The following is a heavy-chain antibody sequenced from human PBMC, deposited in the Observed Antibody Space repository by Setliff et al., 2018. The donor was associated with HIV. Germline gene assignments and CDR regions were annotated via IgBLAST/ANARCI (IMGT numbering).Heavy chain of an antibody. V-gene: IGHV4-34*01. J-gene: IGHJ4*02. Sequence: PSETLSLTCAVYGGSFSGYYWSWIRQPPGKGLEWIGEINHSGSTNYNPSLKSRVTISVDTSKNQFSLKLTSVTAADTAIYYCARGVNFDYWGQGTQVTVS. CDR1: GGSFSGYY. CDR2: INHSGST. CDR3: ARGVNFDY.